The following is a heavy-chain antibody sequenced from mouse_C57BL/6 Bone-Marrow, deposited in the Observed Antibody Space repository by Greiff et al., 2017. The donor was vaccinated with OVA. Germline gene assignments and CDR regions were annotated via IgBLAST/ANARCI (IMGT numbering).Heavy chain of an antibody. V-gene: IGHV1-69*01. CDR2: IDPSDSYT. D-gene: IGHD1-1*01. CDR3: VTTVVAHYFDY. Sequence: QVQLQQSGAELVMPGASVKLSCKASGYTFTSYWMHWVKQRPGQGLEWIGEIDPSDSYTNYNQKFKGKSTLTVDKSSGTAYMQLSSLTSEDSAVYYCVTTVVAHYFDYWGQGTTLTVSS. CDR1: GYTFTSYW. J-gene: IGHJ2*01.